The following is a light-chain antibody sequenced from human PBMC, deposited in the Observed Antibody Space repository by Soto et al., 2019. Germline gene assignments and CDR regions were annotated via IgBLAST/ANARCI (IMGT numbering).Light chain of an antibody. V-gene: IGLV1-47*01. CDR3: AAWDDSRSVV. J-gene: IGLJ2*01. CDR2: RNN. Sequence: QSVLTQPPSASGTPGQRVTISCSGSSSNIGSNYVYWYQQLPGTAPKLLIYRNNQRPSGVPDRFSGSKSGTSASLAISGLRSEDEDDYYCAAWDDSRSVVFGGGTKLTVL. CDR1: SSNIGSNY.